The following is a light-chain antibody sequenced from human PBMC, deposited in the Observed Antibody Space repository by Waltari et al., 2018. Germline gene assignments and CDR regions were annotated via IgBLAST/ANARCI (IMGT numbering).Light chain of an antibody. Sequence: DIQMTQSPSSVSASVGGRVTVSCRASQDISTWLAWYQQKPGKAPNLLINAESPLQSGVPSRFSGSGSGTDFTLTISNLQPEDFATYYCQQAHSFPLITFGQGTRLEIK. J-gene: IGKJ5*01. CDR1: QDISTW. CDR2: AES. V-gene: IGKV1-12*01. CDR3: QQAHSFPLIT.